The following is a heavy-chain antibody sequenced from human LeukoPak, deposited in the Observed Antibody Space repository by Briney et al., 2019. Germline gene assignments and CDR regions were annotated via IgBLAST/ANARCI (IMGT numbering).Heavy chain of an antibody. V-gene: IGHV3-21*01. CDR1: GFTFSSYS. CDR3: ARGFCSGGSCYFPAISTNDAFDI. CDR2: ISSSSSYI. J-gene: IGHJ3*02. D-gene: IGHD2-15*01. Sequence: GGSLRLSCAASGFTFSSYSMKWVRQAPGKGLEWVSSISSSSSYIYYADSVKGRFTISRDNAKNSLYLQMNSLRAEDTAVYYCARGFCSGGSCYFPAISTNDAFDIWGQGTMVTVSS.